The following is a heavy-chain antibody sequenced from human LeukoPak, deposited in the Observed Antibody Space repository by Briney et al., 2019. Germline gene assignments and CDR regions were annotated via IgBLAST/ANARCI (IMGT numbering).Heavy chain of an antibody. CDR2: INPNSGGT. CDR3: ARVAPRESGYSYQGFDY. J-gene: IGHJ4*02. V-gene: IGHV1-2*02. D-gene: IGHD5-18*01. Sequence: ASVKVSCKASGYTFTGYYMHWVRQAPGQGLEWMGWINPNSGGTNYAQKFQGRVTMTRDTSISSAYMELSRLRSDDTAVYYCARVAPRESGYSYQGFDYWGQGTLVTVSS. CDR1: GYTFTGYY.